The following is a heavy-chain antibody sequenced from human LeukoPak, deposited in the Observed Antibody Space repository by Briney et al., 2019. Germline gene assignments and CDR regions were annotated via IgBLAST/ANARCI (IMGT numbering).Heavy chain of an antibody. CDR1: GGSFSGYY. CDR2: INHSGST. J-gene: IGHJ6*03. D-gene: IGHD1-14*01. CDR3: ARNRYYYYHYYMDV. V-gene: IGHV4-34*01. Sequence: PSETLSPTCAVYGGSFSGYYWSWIRQPPGKGLEWIGEINHSGSTNYNPSLKSRVTISVDTSKNQFSLKLSSVTAADTAVYYCARNRYYYYHYYMDVWGKGTTVTVSS.